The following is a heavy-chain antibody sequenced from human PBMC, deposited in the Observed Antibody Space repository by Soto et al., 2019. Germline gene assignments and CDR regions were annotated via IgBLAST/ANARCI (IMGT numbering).Heavy chain of an antibody. J-gene: IGHJ6*02. V-gene: IGHV1-18*01. CDR3: ARDWSSWYGSHYYYGMDV. D-gene: IGHD6-13*01. CDR2: ISAYNGNT. Sequence: ASVKVSCKASGYTFTSYGISWVRQAPGQGLEWMGWISAYNGNTNYAQKLQGRVTMTTDTSTSTAYMELRSLRSDDTAVYYCARDWSSWYGSHYYYGMDVWGQGTTVTVSS. CDR1: GYTFTSYG.